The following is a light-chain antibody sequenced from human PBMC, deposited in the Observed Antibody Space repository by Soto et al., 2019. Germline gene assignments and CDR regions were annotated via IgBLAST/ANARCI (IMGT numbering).Light chain of an antibody. CDR2: DNS. CDR3: GAWDSSLNVYV. CDR1: RSNLGTYY. Sequence: QSVLTQPPSVSAAPGQKIIISCSGSRSNLGTYYVSWYHQLPRTAPKVVIYDNSRRPSGIPDRFSGSKSGTSATLAITGLQTGDEGNYSCGAWDSSLNVYVFGGGTKLTVL. J-gene: IGLJ2*01. V-gene: IGLV1-51*01.